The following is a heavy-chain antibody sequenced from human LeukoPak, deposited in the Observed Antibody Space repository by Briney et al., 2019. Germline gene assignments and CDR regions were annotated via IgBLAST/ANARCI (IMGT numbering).Heavy chain of an antibody. CDR3: ARRQESYDSSGYQKPRAEYFQH. CDR1: GYTLTSYD. CDR2: MNPNSGNT. V-gene: IGHV1-8*01. Sequence: ASVKVSCKASGYTLTSYDINWVRQATGQGLERMGWMNPNSGNTGYAQKFQGRVTMTRNTSISTAYMELSSLRSEDTAVYYCARRQESYDSSGYQKPRAEYFQHWGQGTLVTVSS. J-gene: IGHJ1*01. D-gene: IGHD3-22*01.